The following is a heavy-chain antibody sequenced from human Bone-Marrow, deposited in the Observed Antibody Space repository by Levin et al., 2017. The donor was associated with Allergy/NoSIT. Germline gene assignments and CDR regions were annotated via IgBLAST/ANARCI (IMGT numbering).Heavy chain of an antibody. CDR1: GFTFSSYA. CDR2: ISGSGGST. CDR3: AKDIAITMVRGVMTGWDLGY. D-gene: IGHD3-10*01. J-gene: IGHJ4*02. Sequence: PGGSLRLSCAASGFTFSSYAMSWVRQAPGKGLEWVSAISGSGGSTYYADSVKGRFTISRDNSKNTLYLQMNSLRAEDTAVYYCAKDIAITMVRGVMTGWDLGYWGQGTLVTVSS. V-gene: IGHV3-23*01.